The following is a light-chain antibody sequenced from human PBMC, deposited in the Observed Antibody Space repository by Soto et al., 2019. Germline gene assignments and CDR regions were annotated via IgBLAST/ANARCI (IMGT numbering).Light chain of an antibody. CDR1: QSVSTS. CDR3: QQDYNWPWT. J-gene: IGKJ1*01. V-gene: IGKV3-15*01. Sequence: EVVLTQSPATLSVSPGERATLSCRASQSVSTSLAWYQQKPGQAPRLLIFVASTSATGIPARFSGSGSGTEFTLTISSLQSEDFAVYYCQQDYNWPWTFGQGTKVEIK. CDR2: VAS.